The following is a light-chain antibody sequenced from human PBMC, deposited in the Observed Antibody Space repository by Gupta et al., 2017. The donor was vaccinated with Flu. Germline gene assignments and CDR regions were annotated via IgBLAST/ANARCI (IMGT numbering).Light chain of an antibody. CDR3: MQSLQTPRT. Sequence: DIVMTQSPLSLPVTPGEPASISCRSSQSLLHSNGYNYLDWYLQKPGQSPQLLIYSGSNRASGVPDRFSGSGSGTDFTLKIRRVEAEDVGVYYCMQSLQTPRTFGQGTKVEIK. CDR2: SGS. CDR1: QSLLHSNGYNY. J-gene: IGKJ1*01. V-gene: IGKV2-28*01.